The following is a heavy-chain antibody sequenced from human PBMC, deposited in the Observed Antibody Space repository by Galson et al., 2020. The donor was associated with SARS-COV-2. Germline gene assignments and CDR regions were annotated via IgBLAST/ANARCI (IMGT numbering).Heavy chain of an antibody. CDR2: IWFDAKTK. J-gene: IGHJ6*03. CDR3: ARDPPQSGYYLDG. V-gene: IGHV3-33*01. CDR1: GFNNFNTYA. Sequence: GESLKIFCAASGFNNFNTYAMHWVRQAPGKGLGWVAIIWFDAKTKYYGDSVEGRFAISRDNSKNTVYLQMNSLRAEDTGVYYCARDPPQSGYYLDGWGKGTTVTVSS.